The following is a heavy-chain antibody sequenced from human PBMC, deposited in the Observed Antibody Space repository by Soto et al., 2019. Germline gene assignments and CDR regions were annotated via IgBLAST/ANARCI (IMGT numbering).Heavy chain of an antibody. CDR1: GYTFTSYG. Sequence: GASVKVSCKASGYTFTSYGISWVRQAPGQGLEWMGWISAYNGNTNYAQKFQGRVTMTTDTSTSTAYMELRSLRSDDTAVYYCARDTAAGTFWGTDYWGQGTLVTVSS. J-gene: IGHJ4*02. D-gene: IGHD6-13*01. V-gene: IGHV1-18*04. CDR2: ISAYNGNT. CDR3: ARDTAAGTFWGTDY.